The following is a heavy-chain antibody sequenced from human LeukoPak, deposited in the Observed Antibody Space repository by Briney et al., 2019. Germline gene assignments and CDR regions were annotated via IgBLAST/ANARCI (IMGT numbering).Heavy chain of an antibody. J-gene: IGHJ4*02. D-gene: IGHD2-2*02. V-gene: IGHV3-23*01. CDR3: AKATIVVVPAAIVDY. Sequence: PGGSLRLSCEASGFTFSSYAMSWVRQAPGKGLEWVSAISGSGGSTYYADSVKGRFTISRDNSKNTLYLQMNSLRAEDTAVYYCAKATIVVVPAAIVDYWGQGTLVTVSS. CDR1: GFTFSSYA. CDR2: ISGSGGST.